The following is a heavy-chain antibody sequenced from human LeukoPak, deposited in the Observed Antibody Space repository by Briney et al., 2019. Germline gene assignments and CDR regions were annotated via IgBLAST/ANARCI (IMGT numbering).Heavy chain of an antibody. CDR2: ISYGGSNK. J-gene: IGHJ1*01. CDR1: GFTFSSYG. CDR3: AKEDVVVITIRYFQH. D-gene: IGHD3-22*01. Sequence: TGGSLRLSCAASGFTFSSYGMHWVRQAPGKGLEWVAVISYGGSNKYYADSVKGRFTISRDNSKNTLYLQMNSLRTEDTAIYYCAKEDVVVITIRYFQHWGQGTLVTVSS. V-gene: IGHV3-30*18.